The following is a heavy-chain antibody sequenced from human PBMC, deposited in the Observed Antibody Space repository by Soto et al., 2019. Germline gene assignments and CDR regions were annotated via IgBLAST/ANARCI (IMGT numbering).Heavy chain of an antibody. CDR2: INPNSGGT. CDR3: ARDSSSWDGNWFDP. D-gene: IGHD6-13*01. Sequence: ASVKVSCKASGYTFTSYYMHWVRQAPGQGLEWMGWINPNSGGTNYAQKFQGRVTMTRDTSSSTAYMELSRLRADDTAVYYCARDSSSWDGNWFDPWGQGTMVTVSS. CDR1: GYTFTSYY. V-gene: IGHV1-2*02. J-gene: IGHJ5*02.